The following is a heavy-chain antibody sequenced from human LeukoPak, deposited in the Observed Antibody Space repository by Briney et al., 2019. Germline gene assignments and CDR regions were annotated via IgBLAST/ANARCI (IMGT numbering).Heavy chain of an antibody. D-gene: IGHD5-12*01. CDR3: AKRYSGYDWSLGFDF. V-gene: IGHV3-23*01. J-gene: IGHJ4*02. CDR1: GFPFSSYA. CDR2: ISGSGGST. Sequence: GGSLRLSCATSGFPFSSYAMSWVRQAPGEGREWVSVISGSGGSTYHADSVKGRFTISRDNSENTLYLQMNTLKAEDTAVYYCAKRYSGYDWSLGFDFWGQGTLVTVSS.